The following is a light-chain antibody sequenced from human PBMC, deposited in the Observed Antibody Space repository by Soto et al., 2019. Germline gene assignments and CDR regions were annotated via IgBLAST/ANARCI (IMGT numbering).Light chain of an antibody. CDR3: QQYHTWPIT. CDR2: GAS. CDR1: QGVSRK. V-gene: IGKV3-15*01. Sequence: DIVMSQSPATLSVAPGERVTFSCRASQGVSRKLAWYQHKPGQAPRLLISGASTGATGIPAGFSGSGSGTEFTLTISSLQSEDCAIYYCQQYHTWPITFGGGTKVAIK. J-gene: IGKJ4*01.